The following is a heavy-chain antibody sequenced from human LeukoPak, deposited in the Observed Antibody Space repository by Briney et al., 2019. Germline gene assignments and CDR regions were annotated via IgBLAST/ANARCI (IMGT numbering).Heavy chain of an antibody. Sequence: GSSVKVSCKASGGTFSSYAISWVRQAPRQGLEWMGRIIPILGIANYAQKFQGRVTITADKSTSTAYMELSSLRSEDTAVYYCARGIAAAGKEDYWGQGTLVTVSS. J-gene: IGHJ4*02. CDR3: ARGIAAAGKEDY. CDR2: IIPILGIA. V-gene: IGHV1-69*04. CDR1: GGTFSSYA. D-gene: IGHD6-13*01.